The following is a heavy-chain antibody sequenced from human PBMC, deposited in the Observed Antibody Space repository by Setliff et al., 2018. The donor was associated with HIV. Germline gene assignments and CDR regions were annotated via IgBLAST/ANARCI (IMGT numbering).Heavy chain of an antibody. CDR3: VRDLPPDY. CDR1: GTSFSDYY. CDR2: VNHSGTT. Sequence: PSETLSLTCAVYGTSFSDYYWTWIRQPPGKGLEWIGEVNHSGTTNYNTSLKSRVTISGDTSKKQFSLKLSSVTAADTAVYYCVRDLPPDYWGQGTLVTVSS. J-gene: IGHJ4*02. V-gene: IGHV4-34*01.